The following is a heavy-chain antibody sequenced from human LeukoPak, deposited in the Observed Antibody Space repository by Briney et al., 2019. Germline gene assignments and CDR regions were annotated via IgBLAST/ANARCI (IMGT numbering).Heavy chain of an antibody. CDR1: GFTFGSYA. D-gene: IGHD3-22*01. CDR2: ITHSGNI. CDR3: GGATTTDYYDSSGRNRGAFGI. J-gene: IGHJ3*02. Sequence: GASLRPSCAVSGFTFGSYAIEWARQAPGRGLEWVSSITHSGNISYADSVKGRLTISRDNSTNTLYLQMSRLRAEGTAVHCRGGATTTDYYDSSGRNRGAFGIWGQGKMVPVSS. V-gene: IGHV3-23*01.